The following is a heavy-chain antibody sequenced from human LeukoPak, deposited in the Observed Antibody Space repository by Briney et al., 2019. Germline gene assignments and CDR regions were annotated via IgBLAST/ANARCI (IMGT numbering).Heavy chain of an antibody. CDR2: ILSDGNDK. V-gene: IGHV3-30*18. CDR1: GFTFSTYD. D-gene: IGHD6-13*01. CDR3: AKDRTSTWSWDY. Sequence: GGSLRLSCAASGFTFSTYDMHWVRQAPGRGLEWVAIILSDGNDKYYADSVEGRFTISRDNSKDTLDLQMNSLRAEDTAVYYCAKDRTSTWSWDYWGQGTLVIVSS. J-gene: IGHJ4*02.